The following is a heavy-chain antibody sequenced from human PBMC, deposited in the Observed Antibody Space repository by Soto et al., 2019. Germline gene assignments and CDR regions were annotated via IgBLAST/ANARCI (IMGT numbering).Heavy chain of an antibody. Sequence: EVQLVESGGGLVKPGGSLRLSCAASGFTFSSYSMNWVRQAPGKGLEWVSSISSSSSYIYYADSVKGRFTISRDNAKNSRYLQMNSLRAEDTAVHYCARDQPGYSYGYGLGYWGQGTLVTVSS. CDR1: GFTFSSYS. CDR2: ISSSSSYI. V-gene: IGHV3-21*01. D-gene: IGHD5-18*01. CDR3: ARDQPGYSYGYGLGY. J-gene: IGHJ4*02.